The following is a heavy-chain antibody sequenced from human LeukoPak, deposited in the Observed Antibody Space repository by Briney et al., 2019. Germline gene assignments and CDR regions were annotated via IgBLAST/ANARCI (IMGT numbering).Heavy chain of an antibody. CDR2: VSSDGTT. Sequence: SETLSLTCAVSGVSLTSYYWSWIRQSPGKGLEWIGYVSSDGTTNYTPSLRTRVIMSVDTAKNHISQTLPPLTDADTGIYYCARLDCVGDGCYHHWGRGILVTISS. D-gene: IGHD2-21*01. CDR1: GVSLTSYY. J-gene: IGHJ4*02. CDR3: ARLDCVGDGCYHH. V-gene: IGHV4-59*08.